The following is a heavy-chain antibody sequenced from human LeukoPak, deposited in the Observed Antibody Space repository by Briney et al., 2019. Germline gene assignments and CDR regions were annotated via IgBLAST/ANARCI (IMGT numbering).Heavy chain of an antibody. CDR1: GGTFSSYA. D-gene: IGHD6-13*01. Sequence: SVKVSCKASGGTFSSYAISWVRQAPGQGLEWMGRIIPILGIANYAQKFQGRVTITADKSTSTAYMELRSLRSDDTAVYYCASCRTSSSWYGDYYYGMDVWGQGTTVTVSS. V-gene: IGHV1-69*04. CDR2: IIPILGIA. CDR3: ASCRTSSSWYGDYYYGMDV. J-gene: IGHJ6*02.